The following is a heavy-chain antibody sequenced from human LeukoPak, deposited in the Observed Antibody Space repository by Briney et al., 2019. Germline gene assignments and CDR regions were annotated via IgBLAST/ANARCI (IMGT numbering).Heavy chain of an antibody. D-gene: IGHD1-26*01. CDR1: GVSMSSYY. V-gene: IGHV4-59*01. CDR2: IYHSGST. Sequence: SETLSLTCSVSGVSMSSYYWSWIRQSPGKGLEWIGYIYHSGSTDYNSSLKSRVTISEDTSKKKFSLKVSSVTAADAAVYYCARGFRGASFDYWGEGTLVTVSS. J-gene: IGHJ4*02. CDR3: ARGFRGASFDY.